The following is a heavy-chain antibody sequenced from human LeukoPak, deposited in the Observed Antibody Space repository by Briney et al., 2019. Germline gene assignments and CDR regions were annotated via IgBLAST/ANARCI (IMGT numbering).Heavy chain of an antibody. CDR2: ISGSGGST. D-gene: IGHD3-10*01. J-gene: IGHJ4*02. CDR1: GFTFSSYA. Sequence: GGSLRLSCAASGFTFSSYAMSWVRQAPGKGLEWVSAISGSGGSTYYADSVKGRFTISRDNSKNTLYLQMNSLRVEDTAVYYCAKDRISYGSGRSPLDYWGQGTLVTVSS. CDR3: AKDRISYGSGRSPLDY. V-gene: IGHV3-23*01.